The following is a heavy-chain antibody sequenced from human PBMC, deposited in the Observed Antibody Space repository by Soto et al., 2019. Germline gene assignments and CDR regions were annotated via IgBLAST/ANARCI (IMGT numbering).Heavy chain of an antibody. Sequence: SVNVHYKPSRYTFTSYVSQWGREAAGQRLEWRGWSNAANGYTKYSPKFQDRVTITMDTSASTAYMELSSLRSEDTAVYYCVRRHVSATGIDWFDPWGQGTLVTVSS. J-gene: IGHJ5*02. CDR2: SNAANGYT. V-gene: IGHV1-3*01. D-gene: IGHD6-13*01. CDR1: RYTFTSYV. CDR3: VRRHVSATGIDWFDP.